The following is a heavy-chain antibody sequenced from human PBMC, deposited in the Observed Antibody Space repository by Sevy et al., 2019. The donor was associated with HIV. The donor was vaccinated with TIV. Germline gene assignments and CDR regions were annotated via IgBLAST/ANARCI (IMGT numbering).Heavy chain of an antibody. CDR3: ARVPQWLGPSFAS. V-gene: IGHV4-39*01. CDR2: IYNGGTT. J-gene: IGHJ4*02. D-gene: IGHD6-19*01. CDR1: GASMRSSHY. Sequence: SETLSLTCTVSGASMRSSHYWGWIRQPPGKGLEWIGSIYNGGTTYYNPSLKTRLTVSVDTSKNQFSLKLSSVTAADTAVYYCARVPQWLGPSFASWGQGTLVTVSS.